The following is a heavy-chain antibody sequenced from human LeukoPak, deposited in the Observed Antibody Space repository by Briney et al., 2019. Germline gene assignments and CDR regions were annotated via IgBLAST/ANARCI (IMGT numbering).Heavy chain of an antibody. Sequence: GGSLRLSCAASGFTFSNAWMSWVRQAPGKGLEWVGRIKSKTDGGTTDYAAPVKGRFTISRDDSKNTLYLQMNSLKTEDTAEYYCTSLSSGWYRADYWGQGTLVTVSS. CDR1: GFTFSNAW. J-gene: IGHJ4*02. V-gene: IGHV3-15*01. CDR3: TSLSSGWYRADY. CDR2: IKSKTDGGTT. D-gene: IGHD6-19*01.